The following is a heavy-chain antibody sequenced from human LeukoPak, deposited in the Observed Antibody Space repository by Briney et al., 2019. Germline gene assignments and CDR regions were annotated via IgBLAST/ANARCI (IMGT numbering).Heavy chain of an antibody. Sequence: SETLSLTCTVSGGSVSSGSYYWSWIRQPPGKGLEWIGYIYYSGSTNYNPSLKSRVTISVDTSKNQFSLKLSSVTAADTAVYYCARLRTSYNWFDPWGQGTLVTVSS. V-gene: IGHV4-61*01. CDR1: GGSVSSGSYY. D-gene: IGHD2-2*01. CDR2: IYYSGST. CDR3: ARLRTSYNWFDP. J-gene: IGHJ5*02.